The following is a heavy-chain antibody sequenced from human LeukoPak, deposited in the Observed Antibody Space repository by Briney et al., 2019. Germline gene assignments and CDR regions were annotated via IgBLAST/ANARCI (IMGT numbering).Heavy chain of an antibody. CDR2: IIPILGIA. Sequence: SVKVSCKASGGTFSSYAISWVRQAPGQGLEWMGRIIPILGIANYAQKFQGRVTITADESTSTAYMELSSLRSEDTAVYYCARAPLESERSIAAAGFYYYGMDVWGQGTTVTVSS. CDR1: GGTFSSYA. V-gene: IGHV1-69*04. J-gene: IGHJ6*02. D-gene: IGHD6-13*01. CDR3: ARAPLESERSIAAAGFYYYGMDV.